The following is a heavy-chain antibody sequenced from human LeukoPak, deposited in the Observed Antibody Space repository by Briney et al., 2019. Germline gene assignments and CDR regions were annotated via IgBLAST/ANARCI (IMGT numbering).Heavy chain of an antibody. CDR3: ARDMLEWLLDY. J-gene: IGHJ4*02. D-gene: IGHD3-3*01. Sequence: PGGSLRLSCAASGFTVSNNYMSWVRQAPGKGLEWVSVIYSGGSTYYADSVKGRFTISRDNSKNTLYLQMNSLRAEDTAVYYCARDMLEWLLDYWGQGTLVTVSS. CDR2: IYSGGST. V-gene: IGHV3-53*01. CDR1: GFTVSNNY.